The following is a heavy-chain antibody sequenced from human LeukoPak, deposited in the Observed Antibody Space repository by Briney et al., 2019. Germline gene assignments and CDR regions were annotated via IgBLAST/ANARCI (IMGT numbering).Heavy chain of an antibody. CDR3: ARVNFNGDYKWFDP. V-gene: IGHV1-18*01. J-gene: IGHJ5*02. D-gene: IGHD4-17*01. CDR1: GYIFTSYG. CDR2: ISAYNVNT. Sequence: ASVNVSCKASGYIFTSYGISWVRQAPGQGLEWMGWISAYNVNTNYAQKLQGRVTMTTDTSTSTAYMELRSLRSDDTAVYYGARVNFNGDYKWFDPWGQGTLVTVSS.